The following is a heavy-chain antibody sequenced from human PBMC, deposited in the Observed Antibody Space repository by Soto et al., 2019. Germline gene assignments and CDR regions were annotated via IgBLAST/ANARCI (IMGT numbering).Heavy chain of an antibody. D-gene: IGHD3-9*01. V-gene: IGHV2-26*01. CDR1: GLSLSKGRLG. CDR3: ARMKVDSYQFYYAMDV. J-gene: IGHJ6*02. CDR2: IFSNDDE. Sequence: SGPTLVNPTETLTLTCTVSGLSLSKGRLGVSWIRQPPGKALEWLAHIFSNDDESYSTSLKTRLTISKDTSRSQVVLTMTNVDPVDTATYYCARMKVDSYQFYYAMDVWGQGTTVTVSS.